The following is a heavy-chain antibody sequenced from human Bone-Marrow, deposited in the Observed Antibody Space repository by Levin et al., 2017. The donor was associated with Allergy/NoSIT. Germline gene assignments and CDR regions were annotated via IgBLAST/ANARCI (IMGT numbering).Heavy chain of an antibody. Sequence: GESLKISCKASGYTFSTFTTYYMHWVRQAPGQGLEWMGIINPSVGSASYAQKFQGRVTMTRDTSTSTVYMELSSLTSEDTAVYYCARGLLADRAMGTGWFDAWGQGTLVTVSS. CDR3: ARGLLADRAMGTGWFDA. J-gene: IGHJ5*02. D-gene: IGHD5-18*01. CDR1: GYTFSTFTTYY. CDR2: INPSVGSA. V-gene: IGHV1-46*01.